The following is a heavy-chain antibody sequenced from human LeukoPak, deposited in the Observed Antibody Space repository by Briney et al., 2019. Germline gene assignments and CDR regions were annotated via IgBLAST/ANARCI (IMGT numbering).Heavy chain of an antibody. CDR2: VSGSGGST. CDR3: AKRHDSNGPTGYFDN. D-gene: IGHD3-22*01. V-gene: IGHV3-23*01. J-gene: IGHJ4*02. Sequence: PGGSLRLSCAASGFTFSSYAMSWVRQAPGKGLEWVSSVSGSGGSTYYADSVKGRFTISRDNSENTLYVQMNSLRAEGTAIYYCAKRHDSNGPTGYFDNWGQGTLVTVSS. CDR1: GFTFSSYA.